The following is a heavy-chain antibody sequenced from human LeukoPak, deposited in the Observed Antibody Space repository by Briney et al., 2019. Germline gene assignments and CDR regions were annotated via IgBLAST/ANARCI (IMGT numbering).Heavy chain of an antibody. V-gene: IGHV3-48*01. CDR2: ISSSSSTI. CDR3: ARDGTQRRYSSSWYVDY. CDR1: GFTFSTYW. J-gene: IGHJ4*02. D-gene: IGHD6-13*01. Sequence: GGSLRLSCAASGFTFSTYWMNWVRQAPGKGLEWVSYISSSSSTIYYADSVKGRFTISRDNAKNSLYLQMNSLRAEDTAVYYCARDGTQRRYSSSWYVDYWGQGTLVTVSS.